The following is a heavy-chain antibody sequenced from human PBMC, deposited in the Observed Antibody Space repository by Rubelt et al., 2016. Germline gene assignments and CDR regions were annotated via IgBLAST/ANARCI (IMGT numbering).Heavy chain of an antibody. CDR3: AREQLWSIYDY. Sequence: VSSISSSSSYIYYADSVKGRFTISRDNAKNSLYLQMNSLRAEDTAVYYCAREQLWSIYDYWGQGTLVTVSS. D-gene: IGHD5-18*01. J-gene: IGHJ4*02. V-gene: IGHV3-21*01. CDR2: ISSSSSYI.